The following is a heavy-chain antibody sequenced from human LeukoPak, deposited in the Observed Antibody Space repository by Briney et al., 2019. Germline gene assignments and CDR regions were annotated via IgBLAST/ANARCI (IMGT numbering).Heavy chain of an antibody. CDR1: GYTFTSYY. D-gene: IGHD3-22*01. Sequence: ASVTVSCKASGYTFTSYYMHWVRQAPGQGLEWMGIINPSGGSTSYAQKFQGRVIMTRDTSTSTVYMELSSLRSEDTAVYYCATLDDTYYYDSSGYSYFDYWGQGTLVTVSS. CDR3: ATLDDTYYYDSSGYSYFDY. V-gene: IGHV1-46*01. J-gene: IGHJ4*02. CDR2: INPSGGST.